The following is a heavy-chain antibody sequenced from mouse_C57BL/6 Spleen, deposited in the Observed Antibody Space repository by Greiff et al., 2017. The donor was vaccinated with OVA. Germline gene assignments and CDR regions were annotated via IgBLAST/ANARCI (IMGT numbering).Heavy chain of an antibody. CDR2: IYPRSGNT. V-gene: IGHV1-81*01. CDR1: GYTFTSYG. Sequence: VKLVESGAELARPGASVKLSCKASGYTFTSYGISWVKQRTGQGLEWIGEIYPRSGNTYYNEKFKGKATLTADKSSSTAYMELRSLTSEDSAVYFCARSQLGLGYFDYWGQGTTLTVSS. D-gene: IGHD4-1*02. J-gene: IGHJ2*01. CDR3: ARSQLGLGYFDY.